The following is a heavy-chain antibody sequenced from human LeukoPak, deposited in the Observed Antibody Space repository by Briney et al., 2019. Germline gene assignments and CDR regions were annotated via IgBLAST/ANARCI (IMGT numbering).Heavy chain of an antibody. D-gene: IGHD1-26*01. CDR1: GGSIGSYY. J-gene: IGHJ4*02. V-gene: IGHV4-59*01. CDR3: ARGPVVGAPSDY. Sequence: PSETLSLTCTVSGGSIGSYYWSWIRQPPGKGLEWIGYIYYSGSTNYNPSLKSRVTISVDTSKNQFSLKLSSVTAADTAVYYCARGPVVGAPSDYWGQGTLVTVSS. CDR2: IYYSGST.